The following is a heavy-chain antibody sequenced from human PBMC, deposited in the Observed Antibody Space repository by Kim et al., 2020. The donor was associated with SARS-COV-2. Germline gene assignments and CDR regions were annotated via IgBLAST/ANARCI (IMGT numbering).Heavy chain of an antibody. CDR3: AREVYSSGWYGIPDYYYGMDV. D-gene: IGHD6-19*01. CDR2: IYSGGST. J-gene: IGHJ6*02. CDR1: GFTVSSNY. V-gene: IGHV3-53*01. Sequence: GGSLRLSCAASGFTVSSNYMSWVRQAPGKGLEWVSVIYSGGSTYYADSVKGRFTISRDNSKNTLYLQMNSLRAEDTAVYYCAREVYSSGWYGIPDYYYGMDVWGQGTTVTVSS.